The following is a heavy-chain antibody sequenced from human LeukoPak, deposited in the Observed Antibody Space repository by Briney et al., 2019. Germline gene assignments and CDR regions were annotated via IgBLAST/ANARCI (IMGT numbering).Heavy chain of an antibody. CDR2: MNPNSGNT. CDR3: VRRLDMIEFDP. J-gene: IGHJ5*02. Sequence: ASVKVSCKASGYTFTGYDINWVRRATGQGLEWMGWMNPNSGNTGYAQKFQGRVTMTRDTSMTTAYMELSRLTSEDTAVYYCVRRLDMIEFDPWGQGTLVTVSS. V-gene: IGHV1-8*01. D-gene: IGHD3-9*01. CDR1: GYTFTGYD.